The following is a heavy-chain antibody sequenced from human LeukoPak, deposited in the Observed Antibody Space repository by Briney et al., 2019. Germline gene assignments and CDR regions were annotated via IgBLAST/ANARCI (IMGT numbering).Heavy chain of an antibody. J-gene: IGHJ4*02. Sequence: SETLSLTCTVSGGSIRSYYWSWIRQSPGKGRESIGYIYYSGSTNYNPSLKSRVTMSVDTTKNQFSLKMRSVTAADTAVYYCAGGSYYNGLGYWGQGTLVTVSS. D-gene: IGHD3-10*01. CDR2: IYYSGST. CDR3: AGGSYYNGLGY. CDR1: GGSIRSYY. V-gene: IGHV4-59*01.